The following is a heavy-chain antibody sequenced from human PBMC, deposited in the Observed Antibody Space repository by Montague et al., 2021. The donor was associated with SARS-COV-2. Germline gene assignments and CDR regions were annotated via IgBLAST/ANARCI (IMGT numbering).Heavy chain of an antibody. V-gene: IGHV4-39*01. J-gene: IGHJ1*01. CDR1: GGSISTEGYY. CDR2: IYHTGAP. D-gene: IGHD1-26*01. CDR3: VRRGSGSSDR. Sequence: SETLSLTCTVSGGSISTEGYYWGWFRQPPGKGLEWLASIYHTGAPNYKPSLKSRLTILIDTPKNQFSLSLKSPSAEDTAMYYCVRRGSGSSDRWGQGTLVTVSS.